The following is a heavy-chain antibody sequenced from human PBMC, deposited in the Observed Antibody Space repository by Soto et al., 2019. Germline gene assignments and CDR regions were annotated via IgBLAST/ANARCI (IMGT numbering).Heavy chain of an antibody. CDR2: ISPDGSVT. V-gene: IGHV3-74*01. J-gene: IGHJ5*02. CDR1: GIAVCDYW. CDR3: TRDFLFSVYA. D-gene: IGHD5-12*01. Sequence: GGSLRLCCAATGIAVCDYWMNWGRQAPGKALVYIWRISPDGSVTIYADCVKGRFTISRDNDKNTLYLQMNSLRVDDTAVYFCTRDFLFSVYAWGQGTLVTVSS.